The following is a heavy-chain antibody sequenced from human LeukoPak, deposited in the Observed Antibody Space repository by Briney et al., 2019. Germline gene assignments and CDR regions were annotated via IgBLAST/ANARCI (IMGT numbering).Heavy chain of an antibody. D-gene: IGHD6-19*01. Sequence: SETLSLTCTVSGGSISSSSYYWGWIRQPPGKGLEWIGSIYYSGSTYYNPSLKSRVTISVDTSKNQFSLKLSSVTAADTAVYYCARRGIAVAGHWYFDLWGRGTLVTVSS. CDR3: ARRGIAVAGHWYFDL. CDR2: IYYSGST. CDR1: GGSISSSSYY. J-gene: IGHJ2*01. V-gene: IGHV4-39*01.